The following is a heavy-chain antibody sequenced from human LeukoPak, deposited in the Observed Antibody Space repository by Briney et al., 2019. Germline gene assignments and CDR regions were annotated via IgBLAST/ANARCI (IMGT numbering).Heavy chain of an antibody. V-gene: IGHV1-3*01. CDR3: ARGTIPPTPDAFDI. Sequence: ASVKVSCKASGYTFTGYAMHWVRQAPGQRLEWMGWINAGNGNTKYSQKFQGRVTITRDTSASTAYMELSSLRSEDTAVYYCARGTIPPTPDAFDIWGQGTMVTVSS. CDR1: GYTFTGYA. J-gene: IGHJ3*02. D-gene: IGHD1-1*01. CDR2: INAGNGNT.